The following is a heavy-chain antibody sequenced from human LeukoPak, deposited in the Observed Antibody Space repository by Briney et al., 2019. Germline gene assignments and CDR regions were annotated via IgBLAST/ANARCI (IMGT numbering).Heavy chain of an antibody. CDR3: ATRGSGWFGP. J-gene: IGHJ5*02. D-gene: IGHD3-10*01. Sequence: PSETLSLTCTVSGGSISSGADYWSWIRQPPGKGLEWIGSIYYSGSTYYNPSLKSRLTISMDTSNNQFSLELSSLTAADTAVYYCATRGSGWFGPWGQGTPVTVSS. V-gene: IGHV4-30-4*01. CDR1: GGSISSGADY. CDR2: IYYSGST.